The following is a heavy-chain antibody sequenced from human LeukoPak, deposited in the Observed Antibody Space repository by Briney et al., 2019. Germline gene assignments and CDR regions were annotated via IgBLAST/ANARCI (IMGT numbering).Heavy chain of an antibody. J-gene: IGHJ4*02. V-gene: IGHV1-18*01. CDR1: GYTFTSYG. CDR3: ARDQVTSPVDY. Sequence: ASVKVSCKASGYTFTSYGISWVRQTPGQGLEWMGWIGAYNGNTNYAQKLQGRVTMATDTSTSTAYMELRSLRSDDTAVYYCARDQVTSPVDYWGQGTLVTVSS. CDR2: IGAYNGNT. D-gene: IGHD2-21*02.